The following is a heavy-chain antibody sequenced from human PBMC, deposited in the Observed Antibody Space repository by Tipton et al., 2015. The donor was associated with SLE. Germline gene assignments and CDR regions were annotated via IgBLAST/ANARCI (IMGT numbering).Heavy chain of an antibody. V-gene: IGHV1-8*02. D-gene: IGHD5-12*01. CDR2: MNPNSGYT. Sequence: QSGAEVKKPGASVKVSCKASGYTFTNYDINWVRQATGQGLEWMGWMNPNSGYTGYAQKLQGRVTMTRNTSISTAYMELSSLKSEETAAYYRARGAGATAFDYWGQGTLVTVSS. CDR3: ARGAGATAFDY. CDR1: GYTFTNYD. J-gene: IGHJ4*02.